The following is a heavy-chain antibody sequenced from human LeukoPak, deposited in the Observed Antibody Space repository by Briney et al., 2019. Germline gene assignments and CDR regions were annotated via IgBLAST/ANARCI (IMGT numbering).Heavy chain of an antibody. CDR1: GGSISSGGYY. J-gene: IGHJ5*02. V-gene: IGHV4-31*03. CDR3: AVGKGYCSSTSCYVYWFDP. Sequence: SETLSLTCTVSGGSISSGGYYWSWIRQHPGKGLEWIGYIYYSGSTYYNPSLKSRVTIPVDTSKNQFSLKLSSVTAADTAVYYCAVGKGYCSSTSCYVYWFDPWGQGTLVTVSS. D-gene: IGHD2-2*01. CDR2: IYYSGST.